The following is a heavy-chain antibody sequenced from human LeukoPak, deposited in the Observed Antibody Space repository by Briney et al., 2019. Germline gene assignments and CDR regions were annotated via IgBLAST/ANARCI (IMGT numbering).Heavy chain of an antibody. V-gene: IGHV1-18*01. D-gene: IGHD2-15*01. CDR2: ISAYNGNR. CDR3: ARVTLSEIVVFDI. CDR1: GYTFTSYG. Sequence: ASVKVSCKASGYTFTSYGISWVRQAPGQGLELMGWISAYNGNRNYAQKLQGRVTMTTETSTSTAYMELRSLRSDDTAVYYCARVTLSEIVVFDIWGQGTMVTVSS. J-gene: IGHJ3*02.